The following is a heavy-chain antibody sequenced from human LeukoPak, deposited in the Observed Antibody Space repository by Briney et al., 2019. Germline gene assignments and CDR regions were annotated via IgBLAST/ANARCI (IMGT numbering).Heavy chain of an antibody. CDR3: AKVYLTAYDLWSGYSVGYFDY. Sequence: GGSLRLSCAASGFTFSSYAMSWVRQAPGKGLEWVPAIGGSGGSTYYADSVKGRFTISRDNSKNTLYLQMNSLRAEDTAVYYCAKVYLTAYDLWSGYSVGYFDYWGQGTLVTVSS. CDR2: IGGSGGST. J-gene: IGHJ4*02. V-gene: IGHV3-23*01. CDR1: GFTFSSYA. D-gene: IGHD3-3*01.